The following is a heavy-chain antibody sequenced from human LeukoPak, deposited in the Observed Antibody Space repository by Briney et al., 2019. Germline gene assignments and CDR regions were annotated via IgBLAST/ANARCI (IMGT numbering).Heavy chain of an antibody. D-gene: IGHD4-17*01. J-gene: IGHJ5*02. V-gene: IGHV3-74*01. CDR2: INSDGSST. CDR3: ARGNYGDSDWFDP. Sequence: QPGGSLRLSCAASGFTFSSYWMHWVRQAPGKGLVWVSRINSDGSSTSYADSVKGRFTISRDNAKNTLYLQMNSLRAEDTAVYYCARGNYGDSDWFDPWGQGTLVTVSS. CDR1: GFTFSSYW.